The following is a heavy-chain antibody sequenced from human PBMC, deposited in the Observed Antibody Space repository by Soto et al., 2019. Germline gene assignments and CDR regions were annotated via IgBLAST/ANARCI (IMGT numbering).Heavy chain of an antibody. J-gene: IGHJ4*02. CDR1: GGSISSGNYY. Sequence: QVQLQESGPGLVKPSQTLSLTCTVSGGSISSGNYYWSWIRQHPGKGLEWIGYIFYSGSTYYHPSLQSRVNISVDTSKNQFSLKLSSVTAADTAVYYCARGGSGDIVVVAAIDYWGQGTLVTVSS. D-gene: IGHD2-15*01. CDR3: ARGGSGDIVVVAAIDY. CDR2: IFYSGST. V-gene: IGHV4-31*03.